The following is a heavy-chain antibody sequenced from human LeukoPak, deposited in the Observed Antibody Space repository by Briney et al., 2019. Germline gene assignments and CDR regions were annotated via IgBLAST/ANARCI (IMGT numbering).Heavy chain of an antibody. D-gene: IGHD3-10*01. CDR2: ISGSGGST. Sequence: PGGSLRLSCAASGFTFSSYAMSWVRQAPGKGLEWVSAISGSGGSTYYADSVKGRFTISRDNSKNTLYLQMNSLRAEDTAVYYCAKTGSGSYYNVFCYYYMDVWGKGTTVTVSS. V-gene: IGHV3-23*01. J-gene: IGHJ6*03. CDR1: GFTFSSYA. CDR3: AKTGSGSYYNVFCYYYMDV.